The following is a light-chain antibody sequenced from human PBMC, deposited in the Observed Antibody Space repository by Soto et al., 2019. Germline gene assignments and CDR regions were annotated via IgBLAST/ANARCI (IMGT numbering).Light chain of an antibody. CDR2: EVS. Sequence: QSVLTQPASVSGSPGQSITISCSGTSSDIGSYNHVAWYQQFPGKSPKLTIYEVSSRPSGVSSRFSGPKSGNTASLTISGLQAEDEADYYCIAYTGSSTSYVFGSGTKVTVL. V-gene: IGLV2-14*01. CDR3: IAYTGSSTSYV. CDR1: SSDIGSYNH. J-gene: IGLJ1*01.